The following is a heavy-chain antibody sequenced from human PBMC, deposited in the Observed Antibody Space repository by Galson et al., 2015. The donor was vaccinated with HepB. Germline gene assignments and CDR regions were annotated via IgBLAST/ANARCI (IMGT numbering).Heavy chain of an antibody. CDR3: SRGSGSASYYNMNSPGRVYHGLDV. Sequence: LSLTCSVSGGYIRDFYWTWVWQSPGKGLEWVGNIHYAGSTRYNPSLESRLTISVDTDKNYFALKLTSVTAADAAVYFCSRGSGSASYYNMNSPGRVYHGLDVWAQGTTVIVSS. J-gene: IGHJ6*02. CDR2: IHYAGST. CDR1: GGYIRDFY. D-gene: IGHD3-10*01. V-gene: IGHV4-59*01.